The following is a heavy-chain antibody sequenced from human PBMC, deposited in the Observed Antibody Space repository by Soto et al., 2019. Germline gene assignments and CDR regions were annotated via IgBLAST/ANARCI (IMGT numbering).Heavy chain of an antibody. CDR1: GFTLSTYA. J-gene: IGHJ4*02. Sequence: GGSLRLSCAASGFTLSTYAMNWVRRAPGKGPEWVSTISGNGGSTYYADSVKGRFTISRDNSKNTLYLQMNSLRAEDTAVYYCASNTMVRGSDYWGQGTLVTVSS. D-gene: IGHD3-10*01. CDR3: ASNTMVRGSDY. CDR2: ISGNGGST. V-gene: IGHV3-23*01.